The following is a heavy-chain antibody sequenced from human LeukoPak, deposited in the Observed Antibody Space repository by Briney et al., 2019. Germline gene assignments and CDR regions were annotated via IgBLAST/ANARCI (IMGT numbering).Heavy chain of an antibody. CDR2: IYYSGST. CDR3: ARQRAFDI. J-gene: IGHJ3*02. Sequence: PSETLSLTCIVSGGSISSYSWSWIRQPPGKGLEWIGYIYYSGSTYYNPSLKSRVTISVDTSKNQFSLKLSSVTAADTAVYCCARQRAFDIWGHGTMVTVSS. V-gene: IGHV4-59*08. CDR1: GGSISSYS.